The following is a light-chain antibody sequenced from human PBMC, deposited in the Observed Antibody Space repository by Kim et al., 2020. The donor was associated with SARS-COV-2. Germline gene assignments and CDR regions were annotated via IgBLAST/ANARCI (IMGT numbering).Light chain of an antibody. V-gene: IGKV3-20*01. CDR2: GAS. CDR3: QQYGSSVIT. J-gene: IGKJ5*01. CDR1: QSVSSSY. Sequence: SPGERATLSGRASQSVSSSYLAWYQQKPGQAPRLLIYGASSRATGIPDRFSGSGSGTDFTLTISRLEPEDFAVYYCQQYGSSVITFGQGTRLEIK.